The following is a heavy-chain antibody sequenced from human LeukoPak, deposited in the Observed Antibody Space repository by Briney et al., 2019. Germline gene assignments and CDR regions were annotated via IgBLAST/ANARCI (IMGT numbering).Heavy chain of an antibody. D-gene: IGHD3-3*01. J-gene: IGHJ4*02. CDR2: IKQDGSEK. Sequence: AGGSLRLSCAASGFTFSSYWMSWVRQAPGKGLEWVANIKQDGSEKYYVDSVKGRFTISRDNAKNSLYLQMNSLRAEDTAVYYCARVHGFWSGYYPNLFDYWGQGTLVTVSS. V-gene: IGHV3-7*04. CDR1: GFTFSSYW. CDR3: ARVHGFWSGYYPNLFDY.